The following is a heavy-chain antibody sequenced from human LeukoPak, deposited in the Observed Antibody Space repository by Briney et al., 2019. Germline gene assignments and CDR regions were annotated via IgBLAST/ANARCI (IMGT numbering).Heavy chain of an antibody. CDR2: ISPNSGGT. Sequence: ASVKVSCKASGYTFTGYYMHWVRQAPGQGLEWMGWISPNSGGTNYAQKFQGRVTMTRDTSISTAYMELSRLRSDDTAVYYCARAVAGTFYYYGMDVWGQGTTVTVSS. D-gene: IGHD6-19*01. CDR1: GYTFTGYY. CDR3: ARAVAGTFYYYGMDV. J-gene: IGHJ6*02. V-gene: IGHV1-2*02.